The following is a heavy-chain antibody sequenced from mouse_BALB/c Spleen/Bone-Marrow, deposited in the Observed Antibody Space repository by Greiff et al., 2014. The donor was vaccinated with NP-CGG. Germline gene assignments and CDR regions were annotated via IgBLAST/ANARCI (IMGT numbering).Heavy chain of an antibody. Sequence: EVQLQQSGAELVKPGASMKISCTASGYSFTDYTMYWVKQSPEKNLEWIGIINPYDGGTNYNQKFKGKGTLTVDKSSSTDYMELLSRRLEAEAVDYYDCDYYGFSYGCAYWGQGTLVTVSA. CDR1: GYSFTDYT. CDR3: DCDYYGFSYGCAY. V-gene: IGHV1-18*01. J-gene: IGHJ3*01. CDR2: INPYDGGT. D-gene: IGHD1-1*01.